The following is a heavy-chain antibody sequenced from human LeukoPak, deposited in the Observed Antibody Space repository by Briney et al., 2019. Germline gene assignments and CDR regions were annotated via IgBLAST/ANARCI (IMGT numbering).Heavy chain of an antibody. CDR2: IYPGDSDT. J-gene: IGHJ3*02. D-gene: IGHD3-22*01. CDR3: ARHPPYYYDSSGYCNDAFDI. V-gene: IGHV5-51*01. Sequence: GESLKISCKSSGYSFTSYWIGWVRQMPGKGLEWMGIIYPGDSDTRYSPSFQGQVTISADKSISTAYLQWSSLKASDTAMYYCARHPPYYYDSSGYCNDAFDIWGQGTMVTVSS. CDR1: GYSFTSYW.